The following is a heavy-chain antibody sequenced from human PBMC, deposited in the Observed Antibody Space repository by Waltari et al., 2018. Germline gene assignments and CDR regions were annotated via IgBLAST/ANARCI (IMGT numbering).Heavy chain of an antibody. J-gene: IGHJ1*01. V-gene: IGHV3-30-3*01. CDR3: ARVGYSGSYYFRAEYFQH. D-gene: IGHD1-26*01. CDR1: GFTFSSYA. Sequence: QVQLVESGGGVVQPGRSLRLSCAASGFTFSSYAMHWVRQAPGKGLEWVAVISYDGSNKYYADSVKGRFTISRDNSKNTLYLQMNSLRAEDTAVYYCARVGYSGSYYFRAEYFQHWGQGTLVTVSS. CDR2: ISYDGSNK.